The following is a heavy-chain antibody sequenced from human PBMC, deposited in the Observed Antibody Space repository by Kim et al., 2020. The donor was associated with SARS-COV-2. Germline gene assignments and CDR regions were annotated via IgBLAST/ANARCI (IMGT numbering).Heavy chain of an antibody. V-gene: IGHV1-46*01. CDR3: ARGVVGATFFDY. J-gene: IGHJ4*02. D-gene: IGHD1-26*01. Sequence: YAQKFQGRVTMTRDTSTSTVYMELSSLRSEDTAVYYCARGVVGATFFDYWGQGTLVTVSS.